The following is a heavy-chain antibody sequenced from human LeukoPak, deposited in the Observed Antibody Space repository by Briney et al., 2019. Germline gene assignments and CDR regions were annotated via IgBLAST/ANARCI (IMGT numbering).Heavy chain of an antibody. CDR1: GFTFSEYS. Sequence: PGGSLGLSCAVSGFTFSEYSMNWVRQAPGEGLGWVASFIKNGTWMFYADSVKGRFTISRDNAKNSLYLQMNSLRAEDTAVYYCARADPPGFYILTGYTRHPLYYYYGMDVWGQGTTVTVSS. V-gene: IGHV3-21*06. J-gene: IGHJ6*02. CDR2: FIKNGTWM. CDR3: ARADPPGFYILTGYTRHPLYYYYGMDV. D-gene: IGHD3-9*01.